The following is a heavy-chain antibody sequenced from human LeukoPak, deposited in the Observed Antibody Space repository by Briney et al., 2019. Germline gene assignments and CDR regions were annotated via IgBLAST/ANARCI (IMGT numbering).Heavy chain of an antibody. CDR3: VSLVVTADLAFDI. V-gene: IGHV3-74*01. J-gene: IGHJ3*02. CDR2: VDGDGSGA. D-gene: IGHD2-21*02. Sequence: TGGSLRLSCAASGFTFRNHWMHWVRHAPGKGLVWVSRVDGDGSGASYADFVRGRFTISRDNAKDTLYLQMYSLRAEDTAVYYCVSLVVTADLAFDIWGQGTMVTVSS. CDR1: GFTFRNHW.